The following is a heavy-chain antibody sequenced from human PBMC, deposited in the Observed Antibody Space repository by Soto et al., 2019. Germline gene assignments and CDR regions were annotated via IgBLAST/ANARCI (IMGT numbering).Heavy chain of an antibody. CDR2: INHSGST. J-gene: IGHJ1*01. Sequence: SETLSLTCAVYGGSLSGYYWSWIRQPPGKGLEWIGEINHSGSTNYNPPLKSRVTISVDTSNNQFSLKLSSVTAADTAVYYCARVGLISIFGPTVGYFEHWGQGTQVTVSS. D-gene: IGHD3-3*01. CDR3: ARVGLISIFGPTVGYFEH. CDR1: GGSLSGYY. V-gene: IGHV4-34*01.